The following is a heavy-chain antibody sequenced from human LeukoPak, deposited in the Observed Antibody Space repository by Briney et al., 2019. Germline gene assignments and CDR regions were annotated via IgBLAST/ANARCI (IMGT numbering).Heavy chain of an antibody. V-gene: IGHV4-31*03. J-gene: IGHJ4*02. Sequence: PSETLSLTCTVSGGSISSGGYYWSWIRQHPGKGLEWIVYIYYSGSTYYNPSLKSRVTISVDTSKNQFSLKLSSVAAADTAVYYCARDPDSGIAAAGYFDYWGQGTLVTVSS. CDR1: GGSISSGGYY. CDR2: IYYSGST. D-gene: IGHD6-13*01. CDR3: ARDPDSGIAAAGYFDY.